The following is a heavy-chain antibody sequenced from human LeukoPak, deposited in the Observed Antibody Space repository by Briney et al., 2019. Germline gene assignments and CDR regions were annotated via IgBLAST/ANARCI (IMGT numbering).Heavy chain of an antibody. Sequence: GESLKISCKASVFSFANYWIAWVRQTPENGLEWMGIIYPGDSGTKYNPSFQGQVTISADKSISTAYLQWSSLKASDTAMYYCATLTKTTFDYWGQGTLVTVSS. J-gene: IGHJ4*02. CDR3: ATLTKTTFDY. CDR2: IYPGDSGT. CDR1: VFSFANYW. D-gene: IGHD1-1*01. V-gene: IGHV5-51*01.